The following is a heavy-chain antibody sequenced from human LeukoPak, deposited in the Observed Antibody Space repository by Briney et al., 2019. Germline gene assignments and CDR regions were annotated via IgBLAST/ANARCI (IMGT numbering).Heavy chain of an antibody. CDR1: GGTFSSYA. V-gene: IGHV1-69*13. CDR3: ARHYDSSGYYSLGAFDI. CDR2: IIPIFGTA. J-gene: IGHJ3*02. Sequence: WASVKVSCKASGGTFSSYAISWVRQAPGQGLEWMGGIIPIFGTANYAQKFQGRVTITADESTSTAYMELSSLRSDDTAVYYCARHYDSSGYYSLGAFDIWGQGTMVTVSS. D-gene: IGHD3-22*01.